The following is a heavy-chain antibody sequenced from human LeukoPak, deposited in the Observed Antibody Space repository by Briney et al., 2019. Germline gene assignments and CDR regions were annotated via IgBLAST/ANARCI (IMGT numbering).Heavy chain of an antibody. CDR2: IYISGNT. Sequence: SETLSLTCTVSGDSLSSGSYYWSWIRQSAGKGLEWIGRIYISGNTNYNPSLKSRVTISLDTSKNQFSLKLSSVTAADTAVYYCARHRADYYGSGSYYTRRYFDYWGQGTLVTVSS. CDR1: GDSLSSGSYY. J-gene: IGHJ4*02. V-gene: IGHV4-61*02. D-gene: IGHD3-10*01. CDR3: ARHRADYYGSGSYYTRRYFDY.